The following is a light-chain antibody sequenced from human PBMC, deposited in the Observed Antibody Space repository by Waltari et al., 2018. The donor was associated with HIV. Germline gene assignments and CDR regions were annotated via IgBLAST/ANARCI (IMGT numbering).Light chain of an antibody. CDR3: QQSYSIPYT. CDR2: GAS. CDR1: QTVTRY. V-gene: IGKV1-39*01. J-gene: IGKJ2*01. Sequence: DLQMTQSPSSLSASVGARVTITCRASQTVTRYLNWYQQKPGKAPNLLIYGASTLESGVPSRFTGSGSATDYTLTISSLQPEDSATYYCQQSYSIPYTFGQGTKLEIK.